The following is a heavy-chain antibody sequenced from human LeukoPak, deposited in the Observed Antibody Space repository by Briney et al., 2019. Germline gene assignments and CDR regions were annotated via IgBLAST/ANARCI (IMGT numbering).Heavy chain of an antibody. V-gene: IGHV4-61*05. CDR1: GGSISSSSYY. CDR3: ARVGKDYGDVFDY. J-gene: IGHJ4*02. CDR2: IYYSGST. Sequence: SETLSLTCTVSGGSISSSSYYWGWIRQPPGKGLEWIGYIYYSGSTNYNPSLKSRVTISVDTSKNQFSLKLSSVTAADAAMYYCARVGKDYGDVFDYWGQGTLVTVSS. D-gene: IGHD4-17*01.